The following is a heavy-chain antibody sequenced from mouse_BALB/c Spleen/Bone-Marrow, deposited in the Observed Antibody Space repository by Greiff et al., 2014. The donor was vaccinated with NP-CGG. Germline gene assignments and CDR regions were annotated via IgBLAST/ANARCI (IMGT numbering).Heavy chain of an antibody. CDR1: GFNIKDSY. V-gene: IGHV14-4*02. Sequence: VQLQQSGAELVRSGASVKLSCTASGFNIKDSYIHWVKQRPEQGLEWIGWIDPDNGDTEYAPKFQGTATMTADTSSNTAYLQLSSVTSEDTAVYYCNRDDYDFDYWGQGTTLTVSS. CDR2: IDPDNGDT. J-gene: IGHJ2*01. D-gene: IGHD2-4*01. CDR3: NRDDYDFDY.